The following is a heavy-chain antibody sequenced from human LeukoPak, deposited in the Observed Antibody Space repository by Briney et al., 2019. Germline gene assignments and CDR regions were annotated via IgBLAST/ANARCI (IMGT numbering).Heavy chain of an antibody. J-gene: IGHJ4*02. CDR2: ISWNSGSI. Sequence: GGSLRLSCAASGFTFDDYAMHWVRQAPGKGLEWVSGISWNSGSIGYADSVKGRFTISRDNAKNSLYLQMNSLRAEDTALYYCAKDSAFAGIAVAGTGGGFDYWGQGTLVAVSS. V-gene: IGHV3-9*01. CDR3: AKDSAFAGIAVAGTGGGFDY. CDR1: GFTFDDYA. D-gene: IGHD6-19*01.